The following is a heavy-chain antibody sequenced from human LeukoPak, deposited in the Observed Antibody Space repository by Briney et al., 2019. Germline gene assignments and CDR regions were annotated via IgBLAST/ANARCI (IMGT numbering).Heavy chain of an antibody. V-gene: IGHV3-30*18. D-gene: IGHD3-16*02. J-gene: IGHJ4*02. Sequence: PGGSLRLSCAASGFTFSSYGMHWVRQAPGKGLEWVAVISYDGSNKYYADSVKGRFTISRDNSKNTLYLQMNSLRAEDTAVYYCAKALYPPEVPFDYWGQGTLVTVSS. CDR2: ISYDGSNK. CDR3: AKALYPPEVPFDY. CDR1: GFTFSSYG.